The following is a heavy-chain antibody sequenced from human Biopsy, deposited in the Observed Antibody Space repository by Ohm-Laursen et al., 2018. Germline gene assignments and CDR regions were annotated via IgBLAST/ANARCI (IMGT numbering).Heavy chain of an antibody. CDR2: ISAPSRST. CDR3: ARERVSASGVMPGDV. D-gene: IGHD3-16*01. J-gene: IGHJ3*01. CDR1: GNILTNTG. Sequence: ASVTVFCQVSGNILTNTGFTWVRQAPGHGLEWLGWISAPSRSTHHAPKLQGRVTMTADTSTSTGYMEIRGLTSDDTAVYYCARERVSASGVMPGDVWGQGTLVIVSS. V-gene: IGHV1-18*01.